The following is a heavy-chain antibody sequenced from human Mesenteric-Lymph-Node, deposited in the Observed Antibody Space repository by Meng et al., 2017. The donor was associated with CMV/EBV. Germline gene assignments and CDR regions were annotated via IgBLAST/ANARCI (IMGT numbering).Heavy chain of an antibody. CDR3: ARGFLWWSLLGEVCFDY. J-gene: IGHJ4*02. D-gene: IGHD4/OR15-4a*01. V-gene: IGHV1-18*01. CDR2: ISPDSGDT. Sequence: ASVKVSCKASGYTFTSNGISWVRQAPGQGLEWMGWISPDSGDTNYAQKVQGRVTMTTDTSTSTAYMELRSLRSDDTAVYYCARGFLWWSLLGEVCFDYWGQGTLVTVSS. CDR1: GYTFTSNG.